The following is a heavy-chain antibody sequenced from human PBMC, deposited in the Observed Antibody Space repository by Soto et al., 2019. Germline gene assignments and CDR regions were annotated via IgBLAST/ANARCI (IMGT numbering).Heavy chain of an antibody. CDR1: GFTFDDYA. J-gene: IGHJ2*01. CDR3: ARGNYASGSNMYWYLDL. CDR2: ISWNSGSI. V-gene: IGHV3-9*01. Sequence: PVGSLRLSCAASGFTFDDYAMHWVRQAPGKGLEWVSGISWNSGSIGYADSVKGRFTISRDNAKNSLYLQMNSLRAEDTAVYYCARGNYASGSNMYWYLDLWGRGNMVAV. D-gene: IGHD3-10*01.